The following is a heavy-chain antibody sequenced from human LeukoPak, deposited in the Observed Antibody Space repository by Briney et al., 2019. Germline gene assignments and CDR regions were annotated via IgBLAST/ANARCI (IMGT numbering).Heavy chain of an antibody. D-gene: IGHD3-22*01. CDR2: INHSGST. CDR3: ARGPDYYDKSFDY. CDR1: GGSFSGYY. Sequence: PSETLSLTCAVYGGSFSGYYWSWIRQPPGKGLEWIGEINHSGSTNYNPSLKSRVTISVDTPKNQFSLKLSSVTAADTAVYYCARGPDYYDKSFDYWGQGTLVTVSS. J-gene: IGHJ4*02. V-gene: IGHV4-34*01.